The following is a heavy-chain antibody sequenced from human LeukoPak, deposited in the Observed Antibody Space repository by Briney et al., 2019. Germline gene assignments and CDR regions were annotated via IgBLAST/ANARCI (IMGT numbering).Heavy chain of an antibody. CDR1: GGSISSGGYY. Sequence: SQTLSLTCTVSGGSISSGGYYWSWIRQHPGKGLEWIGYIYYSGSTNYNPSLKSRVTISVDTSKNQFSLKLSSVTAADTAVYYCARDTRDGDYFDYWGQGTLVTVSS. CDR3: ARDTRDGDYFDY. CDR2: IYYSGST. D-gene: IGHD4-17*01. J-gene: IGHJ4*02. V-gene: IGHV4-31*03.